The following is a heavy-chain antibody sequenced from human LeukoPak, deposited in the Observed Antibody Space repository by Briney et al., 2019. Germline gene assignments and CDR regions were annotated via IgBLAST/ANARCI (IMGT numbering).Heavy chain of an antibody. CDR3: ARDRYYGSGSYSPLDY. CDR2: MNPNSGNT. D-gene: IGHD3-10*01. CDR1: GYTFTSYD. Sequence: ASVKVSCKASGYTFTSYDINWVRQATGQGLEWMGWMNPNSGNTGYAQKFQGRVTMTRNTSISTAYMELSSLRSDDTAVYYCARDRYYGSGSYSPLDYWGQGTLVTVSS. V-gene: IGHV1-8*01. J-gene: IGHJ4*02.